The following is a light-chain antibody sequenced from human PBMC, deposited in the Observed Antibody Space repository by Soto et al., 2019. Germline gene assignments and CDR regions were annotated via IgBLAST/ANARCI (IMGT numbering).Light chain of an antibody. CDR2: GAS. CDR3: QQYINWPAYS. J-gene: IGKJ2*01. V-gene: IGKV3-15*01. Sequence: EIVMTQSPATLSLSPGEKVTLSCRASQSVGTSLAWYQQKPGQPPRILIFGASTRITGIPDRFSGSGSGTEFTLAMSSLHSEDFGVYYCQQYINWPAYSFGPGTKLEMK. CDR1: QSVGTS.